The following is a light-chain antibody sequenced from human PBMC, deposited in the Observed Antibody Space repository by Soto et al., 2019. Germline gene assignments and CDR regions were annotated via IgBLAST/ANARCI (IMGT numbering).Light chain of an antibody. CDR3: LQHITYPPT. J-gene: IGKJ1*01. CDR1: QDISSH. Sequence: DIQLTQSPSFLSASVGDRVTITCRASQDISSHLAWYQQKPGKAPKRLIYAASSLQSGVPSRFSGSGSGTEFTLTISSLQPEDFATYYCLQHITYPPTFGQGTKVEIK. V-gene: IGKV1-9*01. CDR2: AAS.